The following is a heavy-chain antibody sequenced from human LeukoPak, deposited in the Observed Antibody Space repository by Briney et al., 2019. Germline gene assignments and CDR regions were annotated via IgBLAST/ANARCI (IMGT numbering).Heavy chain of an antibody. CDR2: ISWNSGSI. Sequence: GGSLRLSCAASGFTFDDYAMHWVRQAPGKGLEWVSGISWNSGSIGYADSVKGRFTISRDNAKNSLYLQMNSLRAEDTALYYCAKDAGDSSGTYFDYWGQGTLVTVSS. J-gene: IGHJ4*02. D-gene: IGHD3-22*01. V-gene: IGHV3-9*01. CDR3: AKDAGDSSGTYFDY. CDR1: GFTFDDYA.